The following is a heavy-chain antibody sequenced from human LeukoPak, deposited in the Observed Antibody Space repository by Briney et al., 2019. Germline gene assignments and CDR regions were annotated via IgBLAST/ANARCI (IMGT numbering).Heavy chain of an antibody. J-gene: IGHJ4*02. CDR2: INSDASST. CDR1: GFAFSSFR. V-gene: IGHV3-74*01. Sequence: GGSLRLSCAASGFAFSSFRMHWVRQAPGKGLVWVSHINSDASSTSYADSVKGRFTISRDNAKNSLYLQINSLRAEDTAVYYCASGTGYTNGCFDYWGQGTPVTVSS. D-gene: IGHD6-19*01. CDR3: ASGTGYTNGCFDY.